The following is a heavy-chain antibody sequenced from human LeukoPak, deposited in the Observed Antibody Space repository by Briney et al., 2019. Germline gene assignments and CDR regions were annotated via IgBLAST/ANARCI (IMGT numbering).Heavy chain of an antibody. CDR1: GGPISSSSYY. D-gene: IGHD6-13*01. Sequence: SETLSLTCTVSGGPISSSSYYWGWIRQPPGKGLEWIGSIYYSGSTYYNPSLKSRVTISVDTSKNQFSLKLSSVTAADTAVYYCARRPGIAAAGTHFDYWGQGTLVTVSS. J-gene: IGHJ4*02. CDR3: ARRPGIAAAGTHFDY. CDR2: IYYSGST. V-gene: IGHV4-39*01.